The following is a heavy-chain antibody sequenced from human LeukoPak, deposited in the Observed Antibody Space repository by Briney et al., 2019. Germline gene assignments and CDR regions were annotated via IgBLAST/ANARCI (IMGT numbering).Heavy chain of an antibody. D-gene: IGHD6-13*01. CDR1: GFPFNAYW. J-gene: IGHJ4*02. CDR2: IRQDGDTK. V-gene: IGHV3-7*03. Sequence: KTGGSLRLSCAASGFPFNAYWMTWVRQAPGKGLEWVANIRQDGDTKYYVDSVKGRFTISRDNAMNSLYLQMNSLRAKDTAIYYCARSLPYGTTWYGRSDFWGQGTLVTVSS. CDR3: ARSLPYGTTWYGRSDF.